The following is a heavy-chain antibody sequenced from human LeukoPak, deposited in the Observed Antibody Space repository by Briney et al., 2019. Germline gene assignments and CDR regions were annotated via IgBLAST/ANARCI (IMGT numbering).Heavy chain of an antibody. CDR2: ISAYNGNT. V-gene: IGHV1-18*01. D-gene: IGHD5-12*01. J-gene: IGHJ4*02. CDR3: ARDYDIVATRDLSFDY. CDR1: GYTFTSYG. Sequence: GASVKVSCKASGYTFTSYGISWVRQAPGQGLEWMGWISAYNGNTSYAQKLQGRVTMTTDTSTSTAYMELRSLRSDDTAVYYCARDYDIVATRDLSFDYWGQGTLATVSS.